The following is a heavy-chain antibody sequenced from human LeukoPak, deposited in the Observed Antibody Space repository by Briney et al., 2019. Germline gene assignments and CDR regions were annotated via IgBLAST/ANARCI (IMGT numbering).Heavy chain of an antibody. D-gene: IGHD5-18*01. CDR2: ISGSGGST. Sequence: GGSLRLSCAASGFIVSSNYMSWVRQAPGKGLEWVSAISGSGGSTYYADSVKGRFTISRDNSKNTLYLQMNSLRAEDTAVYYCAKSGSYGLSPREYFQHWGQGTLVTVSS. J-gene: IGHJ1*01. CDR1: GFIVSSNY. V-gene: IGHV3-23*01. CDR3: AKSGSYGLSPREYFQH.